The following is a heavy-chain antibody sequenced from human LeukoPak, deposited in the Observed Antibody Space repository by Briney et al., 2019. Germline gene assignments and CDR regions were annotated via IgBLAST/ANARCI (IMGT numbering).Heavy chain of an antibody. Sequence: SVKVSCKASGGTFSSYAISWVRQAPGQGLEWMGGIIPIFGTANYAQKFQGRVTITTDESTSTAYMELSSLRSEDTAVYYCASRYYDSSGYPDLGGYFQHWGQGTLVTVSS. CDR2: IIPIFGTA. CDR1: GGTFSSYA. CDR3: ASRYYDSSGYPDLGGYFQH. D-gene: IGHD3-22*01. V-gene: IGHV1-69*05. J-gene: IGHJ1*01.